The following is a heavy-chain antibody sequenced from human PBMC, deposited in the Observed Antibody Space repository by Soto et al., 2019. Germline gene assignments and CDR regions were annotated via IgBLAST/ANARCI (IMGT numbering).Heavy chain of an antibody. CDR3: AREVKLWCHAFDI. J-gene: IGHJ3*02. D-gene: IGHD2-21*01. CDR2: IWYDGSNK. Sequence: GGSLRLSCAASGFTFSDSAIHWVRQAPGKGLEWVAVIWYDGSNKYYADSVKGRFTISRDNSKNTLYLQMNSLRAEDTAVYYCAREVKLWCHAFDIWGQGKMVTVSS. V-gene: IGHV3-33*08. CDR1: GFTFSDSA.